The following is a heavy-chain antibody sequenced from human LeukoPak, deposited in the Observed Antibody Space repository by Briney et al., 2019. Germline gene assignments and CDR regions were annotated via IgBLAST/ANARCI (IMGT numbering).Heavy chain of an antibody. Sequence: PGGSLRLSCAAPGFTFSSYAMSWVRQAPGKGLEWVSAISGSGGSTYYADSVKGRFTISRDNSKNTLYLQMNSLRAEDTAVYYCANFGAGGNNYYFDYWGQGTLVTVSS. CDR1: GFTFSSYA. CDR2: ISGSGGST. V-gene: IGHV3-23*01. D-gene: IGHD1/OR15-1a*01. J-gene: IGHJ4*02. CDR3: ANFGAGGNNYYFDY.